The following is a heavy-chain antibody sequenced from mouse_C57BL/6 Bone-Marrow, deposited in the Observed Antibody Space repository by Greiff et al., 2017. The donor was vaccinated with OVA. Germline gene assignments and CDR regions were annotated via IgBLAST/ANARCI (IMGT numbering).Heavy chain of an antibody. V-gene: IGHV1-55*01. CDR2: IYPGSGST. D-gene: IGHD1-1*01. J-gene: IGHJ4*01. CDR1: GYTFTSYW. Sequence: VQLQQSGAELVKPGASVKMSCKASGYTFTSYWITWVKQRPGQGLEWIGDIYPGSGSTNYNEKFKSKATLTVDTSSSTAYMQLSSLTSEDSAVYYCARPYYYGSSYGDYAMDYWGQGTSATVSS. CDR3: ARPYYYGSSYGDYAMDY.